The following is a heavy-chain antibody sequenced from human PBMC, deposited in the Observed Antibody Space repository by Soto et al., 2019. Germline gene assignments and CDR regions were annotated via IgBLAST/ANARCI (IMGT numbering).Heavy chain of an antibody. V-gene: IGHV2-5*02. CDR3: AHRSHPYYDSSGFGAFDV. D-gene: IGHD3-22*01. J-gene: IGHJ3*01. CDR1: GFSLSTTGAG. CDR2: IYWDDDK. Sequence: QITLKESGPTLVKPTQTLTLTCIFSGFSLSTTGAGVGWIRQPPGKALEWLGIIYWDDDKRYSPSVKSRLTITKDTSKNQVVLTMTNMDPVDTATYYCAHRSHPYYDSSGFGAFDVWGQGTMVTVAS.